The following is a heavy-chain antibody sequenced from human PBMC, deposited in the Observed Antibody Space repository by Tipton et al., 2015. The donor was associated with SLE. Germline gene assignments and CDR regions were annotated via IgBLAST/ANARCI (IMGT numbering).Heavy chain of an antibody. CDR3: ASSPGWSYGY. Sequence: SLRLSCAASGFTFSDYYMSWIRQAPGKGLEGVSYISSSSSYTNYADSVKGRFTISRDNAKNSLYLQMNSLRAEDTAVYYWASSPGWSYGYWGQGSLFTVSS. J-gene: IGHJ4*02. CDR2: ISSSSSYT. V-gene: IGHV3-11*06. D-gene: IGHD1-26*01. CDR1: GFTFSDYY.